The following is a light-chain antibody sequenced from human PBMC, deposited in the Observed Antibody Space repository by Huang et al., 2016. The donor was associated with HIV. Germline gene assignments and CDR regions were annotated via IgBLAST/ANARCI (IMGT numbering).Light chain of an antibody. CDR2: GAS. Sequence: EIVMTQSPVTLSVSPGEGATLSCRASQSVGSNVAWYQHKPGQAPRLLIHGASARATGIPARFSGSGSGTEFTLTISSLQSEDFAVYYCQQYNSWPPLTFGGGTKLEIQ. J-gene: IGKJ4*01. V-gene: IGKV3-15*01. CDR1: QSVGSN. CDR3: QQYNSWPPLT.